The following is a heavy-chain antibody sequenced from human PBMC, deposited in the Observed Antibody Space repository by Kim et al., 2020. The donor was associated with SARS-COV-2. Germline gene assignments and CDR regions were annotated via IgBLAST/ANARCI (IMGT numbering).Heavy chain of an antibody. J-gene: IGHJ6*02. Sequence: ASVKVSCKASGYTFTSYYMHWVRQAPGQGLEWMGIINPSGGSTSYAQKFQGRVTMTRDTSTSTVYMELSSLRSEDTAVYYCARGDCSGGSCYFESYYYYGMDVWGQGTTVTVSS. CDR1: GYTFTSYY. CDR3: ARGDCSGGSCYFESYYYYGMDV. D-gene: IGHD2-15*01. V-gene: IGHV1-46*01. CDR2: INPSGGST.